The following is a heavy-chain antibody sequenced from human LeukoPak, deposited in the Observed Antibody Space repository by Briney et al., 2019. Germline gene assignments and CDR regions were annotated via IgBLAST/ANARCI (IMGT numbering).Heavy chain of an antibody. CDR1: GGTFSSYA. CDR2: IIPIFGTA. Sequence: SVKVSCTASGGTFSSYAISWVRQAPGQGLEWMGGIIPIFGTANYAQKFQGRVTITADESTSTAYMELSSLRSEDTAVYYCASMLERRGSSDYWGQGTLVTVSS. V-gene: IGHV1-69*13. CDR3: ASMLERRGSSDY. J-gene: IGHJ4*02. D-gene: IGHD1-1*01.